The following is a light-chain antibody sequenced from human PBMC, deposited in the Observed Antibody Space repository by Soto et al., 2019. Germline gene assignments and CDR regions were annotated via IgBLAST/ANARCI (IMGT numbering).Light chain of an antibody. Sequence: DIQMTQSPSTLSASVGDRVTITCRASQIICSWLAWYQQKPGKAPKLLIYKASSLESGVPSRFSGSGSGTEFTLTISSLQPDDFATYYCQQYNSYPWTFGQGTKVEIK. CDR2: KAS. CDR1: QIICSW. CDR3: QQYNSYPWT. J-gene: IGKJ1*01. V-gene: IGKV1-5*03.